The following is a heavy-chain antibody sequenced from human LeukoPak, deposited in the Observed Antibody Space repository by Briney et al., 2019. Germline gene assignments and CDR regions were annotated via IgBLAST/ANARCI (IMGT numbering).Heavy chain of an antibody. CDR2: IYRSGST. D-gene: IGHD4-17*01. CDR3: ARASHDYGEYSHFDY. CDR1: GGSISSSNW. J-gene: IGHJ4*02. V-gene: IGHV4-4*02. Sequence: PSGTLSLTCGVSGGSISSSNWWNWVRQPPGKGLEWIGEIYRSGSTNYNPSLKSRVTISVDKSKNQFSLKLSSVTAADTAVYYCARASHDYGEYSHFDYWGQGTLVTVSS.